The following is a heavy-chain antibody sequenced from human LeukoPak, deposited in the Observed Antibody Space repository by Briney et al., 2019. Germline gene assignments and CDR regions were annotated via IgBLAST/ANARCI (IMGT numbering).Heavy chain of an antibody. V-gene: IGHV1-2*04. CDR1: GYTFTGYY. CDR2: INPNSGGT. D-gene: IGHD6-13*01. Sequence: ASVKVSCKASGYTFTGYYIHWVRQAPGQGLEWMGWINPNSGGTNYAQKFQGWVTMTRDTSISTDYMEVSRLKSDDTAVYYCARGSSTWSYGMNVWGQGTTVIVSS. CDR3: ARGSSTWSYGMNV. J-gene: IGHJ6*02.